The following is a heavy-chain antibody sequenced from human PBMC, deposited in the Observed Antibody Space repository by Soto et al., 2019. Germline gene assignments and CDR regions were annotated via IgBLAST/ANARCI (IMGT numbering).Heavy chain of an antibody. D-gene: IGHD3-22*01. J-gene: IGHJ4*02. CDR1: GGCITRWCSY. V-gene: IGHV4-39*01. Sequence: ALETLSLTRPVSGGCITRWCSYQGRIRQPPGKGLEWIGSIYYSGSTYYNPSLKSRVTISVDTSKNQFSLKLSSVTAADTAVYYCARHEGHYYDSSGYYTYWGQGTLVTSPQ. CDR3: ARHEGHYYDSSGYYTY. CDR2: IYYSGST.